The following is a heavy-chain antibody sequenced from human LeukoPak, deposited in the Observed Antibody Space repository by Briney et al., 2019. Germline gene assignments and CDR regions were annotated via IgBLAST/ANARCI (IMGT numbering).Heavy chain of an antibody. J-gene: IGHJ4*02. V-gene: IGHV3-21*01. CDR2: ISSSSSYI. Sequence: GGSLRLSCAASGLTFSSYSMNWVRQAPGKGLEWVSSISSSSSYIYYADSVKGRFTISRDNAKNSLYLQMNSLRAEDTAVYYCARGALMVVITRFDYWGQGTLVTVSS. D-gene: IGHD3-22*01. CDR3: ARGALMVVITRFDY. CDR1: GLTFSSYS.